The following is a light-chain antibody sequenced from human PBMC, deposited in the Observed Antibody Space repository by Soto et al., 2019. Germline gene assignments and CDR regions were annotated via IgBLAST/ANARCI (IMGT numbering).Light chain of an antibody. J-gene: IGKJ4*01. CDR3: QQYYSSVT. CDR1: QSILYTSTNKNY. V-gene: IGKV4-1*01. Sequence: DIVMTQSPDSLAVSLGERATINCKSSQSILYTSTNKNYLAWYQQKPGQPPKLLLYWASTRQSGVPDRFSGSGSATDFTLTISSLQAEDVAVYYCQQYYSSVTFGGGTKVEVK. CDR2: WAS.